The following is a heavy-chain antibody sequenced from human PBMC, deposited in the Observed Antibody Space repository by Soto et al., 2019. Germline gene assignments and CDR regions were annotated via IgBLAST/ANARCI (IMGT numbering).Heavy chain of an antibody. CDR3: AAGGGLPRYY. J-gene: IGHJ4*02. D-gene: IGHD5-12*01. CDR1: GFSISSGGYS. CDR2: IYHSGST. Sequence: PSETLSLTCAVSGFSISSGGYSWSWIRQPPGKGLEWIGYIYHSGSTYYNPSLKSRVTISVDRSKNQFSLKLSSVTAADTAVYYCAAGGGLPRYYWGQGTLVTVS. V-gene: IGHV4-30-2*01.